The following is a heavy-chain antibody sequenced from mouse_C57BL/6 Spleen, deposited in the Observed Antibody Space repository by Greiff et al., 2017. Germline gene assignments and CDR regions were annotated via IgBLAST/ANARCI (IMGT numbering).Heavy chain of an antibody. CDR2: IWSDGST. J-gene: IGHJ1*03. V-gene: IGHV2-6-1*01. D-gene: IGHD2-4*01. CDR3: ARHGYDYDWYFDV. CDR1: GFSLTSYG. Sequence: VKLMESGPGLVAPSQSLSITCTVSGFSLTSYGVHWVRQPPGKGLAWLVVIWSDGSTTYNSALKSRLSISKDNSKSQVFLKMNSLQTDDTAMYYCARHGYDYDWYFDVWGTGTTVTVSS.